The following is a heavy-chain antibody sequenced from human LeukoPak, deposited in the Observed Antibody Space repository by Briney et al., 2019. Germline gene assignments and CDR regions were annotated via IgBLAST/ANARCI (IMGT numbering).Heavy chain of an antibody. D-gene: IGHD5-24*01. CDR1: GFTVSSNY. J-gene: IGHJ4*02. CDR2: IYSGGST. V-gene: IGHV3-53*01. Sequence: PGGSLRLSCAASGFTVSSNYMSWVRQAPGKGLEWVSVIYSGGSTYYADSVKGRFTISRDNAKNSLYLQMNSLRAEDTAVYYCARDMRWLQDVFDYWGQGTLVTVSS. CDR3: ARDMRWLQDVFDY.